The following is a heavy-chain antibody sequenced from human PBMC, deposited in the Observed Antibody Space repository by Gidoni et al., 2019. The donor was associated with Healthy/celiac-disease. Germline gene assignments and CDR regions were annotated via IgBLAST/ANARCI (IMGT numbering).Heavy chain of an antibody. CDR1: GFTFSSYS. Sequence: EVHLVESGGGLVKPGGSLRLSCVASGFTFSSYSMNWVRQTPWKGLEWVSSISSSSSYIFYADSVKGRFTISRDNAKDSLYLQMNSLRAEDTAVYYCAREAVGPTPAFDIWGQGTMVTVSS. J-gene: IGHJ3*02. CDR2: ISSSSSYI. V-gene: IGHV3-21*01. D-gene: IGHD1-26*01. CDR3: AREAVGPTPAFDI.